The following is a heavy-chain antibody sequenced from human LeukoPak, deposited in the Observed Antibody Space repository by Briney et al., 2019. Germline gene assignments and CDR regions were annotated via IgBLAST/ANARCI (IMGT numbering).Heavy chain of an antibody. J-gene: IGHJ3*02. D-gene: IGHD1-26*01. V-gene: IGHV4-59*01. CDR3: ARAGRWEGRPHAFDI. Sequence: SETLSLTCTVSAGSISSYYWNWIRQPPGKGLEWIGYIYYSGITNYNPSLKSRVTISVGTSKSQFSLTLTSVTAADTALYFCARAGRWEGRPHAFDIWGQGTMVTVSS. CDR1: AGSISSYY. CDR2: IYYSGIT.